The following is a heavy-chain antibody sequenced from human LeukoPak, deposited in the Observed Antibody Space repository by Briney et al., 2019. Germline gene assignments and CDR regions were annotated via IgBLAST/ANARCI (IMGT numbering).Heavy chain of an antibody. J-gene: IGHJ4*02. Sequence: ASVKVSCKASGYTFTSYYMHWVRQAPGQGLEWMGIINPSGGSTSYAQKFQGRVTMTRDTSTSTVYMELSSLRSEDTAVYYCARRNRNYPEDYYFDYWGQGTLVTVSS. V-gene: IGHV1-46*01. D-gene: IGHD1-7*01. CDR3: ARRNRNYPEDYYFDY. CDR2: INPSGGST. CDR1: GYTFTSYY.